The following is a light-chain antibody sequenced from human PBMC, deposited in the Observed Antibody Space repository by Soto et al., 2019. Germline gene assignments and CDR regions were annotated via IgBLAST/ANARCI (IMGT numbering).Light chain of an antibody. V-gene: IGKV3-11*01. CDR3: QCTKWPRT. J-gene: IGKJ5*01. CDR1: QSFSGY. CDR2: DTS. Sequence: EIVLTQSPATLSLSPGERATLSCRASQSFSGYLVWHQQKPGQAPRLLIYDTSIRAAGIPGRFSGSGSGTDFTLTISSLEPEDFAVYYCQCTKWPRTFGQGTRLEIK.